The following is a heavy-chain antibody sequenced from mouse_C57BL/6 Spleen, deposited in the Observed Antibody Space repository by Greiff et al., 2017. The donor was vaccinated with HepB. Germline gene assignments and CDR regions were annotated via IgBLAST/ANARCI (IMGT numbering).Heavy chain of an antibody. CDR3: ARKGERRQTDEVYAMDY. CDR1: GFTFSSYA. CDR2: ISDGGSYI. V-gene: IGHV5-4*01. J-gene: IGHJ4*01. D-gene: IGHD1-2*01. Sequence: EVQRVESGGGLVKPGGSLKLSCAASGFTFSSYAMSWVRQTPEKRLEWVATISDGGSYIYYPDNVKGRFTISRDNAKNNLYLQMSHLKSEDTAMYYCARKGERRQTDEVYAMDYWGQGTSVTVSS.